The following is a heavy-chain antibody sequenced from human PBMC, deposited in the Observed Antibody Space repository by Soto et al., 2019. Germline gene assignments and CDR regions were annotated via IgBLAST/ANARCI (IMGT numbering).Heavy chain of an antibody. CDR1: GFTFSSSW. D-gene: IGHD6-13*01. Sequence: PGGSLRLSCAASGFTFSSSWMHWVRQAPGKGLVWVSRVSGDGSSTYYADSVKGRFTISRDNSKNTLYLQMNSLRAEDTAVYYCAKDFSARSWYLGPEDAFDIWGQGTMVTVSS. V-gene: IGHV3-74*01. CDR3: AKDFSARSWYLGPEDAFDI. J-gene: IGHJ3*02. CDR2: VSGDGSST.